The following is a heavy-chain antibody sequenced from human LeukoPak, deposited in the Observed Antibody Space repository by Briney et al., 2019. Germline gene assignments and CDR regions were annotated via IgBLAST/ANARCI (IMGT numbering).Heavy chain of an antibody. D-gene: IGHD4/OR15-4a*01. CDR3: ARGCYYYYYGMDV. V-gene: IGHV3-66*01. Sequence: PGGSLRLSCAASGFTVSSNYMSWVRQAPGKGLEWVSVIYSGGSTYYADSVKGRFAISRDNSKNTLYLQMNSLRAEDTAVYYCARGCYYYYYGMDVWGQGTTVTVSS. CDR2: IYSGGST. J-gene: IGHJ6*02. CDR1: GFTVSSNY.